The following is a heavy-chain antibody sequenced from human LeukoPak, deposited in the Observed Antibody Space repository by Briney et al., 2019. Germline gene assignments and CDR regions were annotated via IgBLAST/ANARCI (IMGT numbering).Heavy chain of an antibody. CDR1: GFIFSSYT. CDR2: ITSSSSYI. Sequence: PGGSLRLSCAGSGFIFSSYTMSWVRQAPGKGLEWVSSITSSSSYIYYAGSVKGRFTVSGDNAKNSLYLQMNSLRAEDTAVYYCARAWTTVVGPPSHWGQGALVTVSS. D-gene: IGHD2-2*01. V-gene: IGHV3-21*01. J-gene: IGHJ4*02. CDR3: ARAWTTVVGPPSH.